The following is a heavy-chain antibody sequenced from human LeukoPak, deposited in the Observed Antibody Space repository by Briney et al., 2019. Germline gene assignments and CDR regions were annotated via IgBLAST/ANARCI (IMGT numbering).Heavy chain of an antibody. J-gene: IGHJ4*02. CDR3: ARDVSSTPNWEFDY. V-gene: IGHV1-2*06. D-gene: IGHD1-26*01. CDR1: GYTFADYF. Sequence: GASVKVSCKTSGYTFADYFIHWVLQAPGQGLEWMGRINANSGGTEYEQKFQGRVTMTRDTSISTAYVEVNWLISDDTAIYYCARDVSSTPNWEFDYWGQGTLVTVSS. CDR2: INANSGGT.